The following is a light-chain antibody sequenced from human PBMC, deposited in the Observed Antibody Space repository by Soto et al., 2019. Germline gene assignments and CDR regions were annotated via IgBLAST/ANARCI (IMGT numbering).Light chain of an antibody. J-gene: IGKJ1*01. CDR3: QQYWHWPRT. CDR1: ESVSRN. V-gene: IGKV3-15*01. Sequence: EIVATQSPVTLSVSPGERVTLSCRASESVSRNLAWYQQKPGQTPRLLIYGASTRATGVPARFSGSGSGTDFILAITSLQSEDFAVYYCQQYWHWPRTFGQGTRVEI. CDR2: GAS.